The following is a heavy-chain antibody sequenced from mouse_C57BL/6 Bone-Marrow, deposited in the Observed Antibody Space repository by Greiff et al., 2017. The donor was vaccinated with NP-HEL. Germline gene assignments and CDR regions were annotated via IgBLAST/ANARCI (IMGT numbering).Heavy chain of an antibody. Sequence: QVHVKQPGAELVKPGASVKLSCKASGYTFTSYWMHWVKQRPGQGLEWIGMIHPNSGSTNYNEKFKSKATLTVDKSSSTAYMQLSSLTSEDSAVYYCARWNGNYPYYFDYWGQGTTLTVSS. V-gene: IGHV1-64*01. J-gene: IGHJ2*01. CDR1: GYTFTSYW. D-gene: IGHD2-1*01. CDR2: IHPNSGST. CDR3: ARWNGNYPYYFDY.